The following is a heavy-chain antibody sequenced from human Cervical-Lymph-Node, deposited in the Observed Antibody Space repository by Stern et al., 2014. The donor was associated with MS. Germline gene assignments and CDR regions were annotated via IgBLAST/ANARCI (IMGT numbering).Heavy chain of an antibody. V-gene: IGHV2-26*01. CDR2: IFSNDEK. CDR1: GFSLSNARMG. CDR3: ALMYSSSWGGYFDY. D-gene: IGHD6-13*01. Sequence: QVTLRESGPVLVKPTETLTLTCTVSGFSLSNARMGVSWIRQPPGKALEWLVHIFSNDEKSYSTSLKSRLTISKDTSKSQVVLTMTNMDPVDTATYYCALMYSSSWGGYFDYWGQGTLVTVSS. J-gene: IGHJ4*02.